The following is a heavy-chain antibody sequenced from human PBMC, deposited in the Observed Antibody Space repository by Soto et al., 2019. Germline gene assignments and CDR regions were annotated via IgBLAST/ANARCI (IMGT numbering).Heavy chain of an antibody. CDR2: ISYDGSNK. V-gene: IGHV3-30*18. Sequence: PGGSLRLSCAASGFTFSSYGMHWVRQAPGKGLEWVAVISYDGSNKYYADSVKGRFTISRDNSKNTLYLQMNSLRAEDTAVYYCAKDQGLVNWFDPWGQGTLVTVSS. CDR1: GFTFSSYG. CDR3: AKDQGLVNWFDP. J-gene: IGHJ5*02. D-gene: IGHD6-19*01.